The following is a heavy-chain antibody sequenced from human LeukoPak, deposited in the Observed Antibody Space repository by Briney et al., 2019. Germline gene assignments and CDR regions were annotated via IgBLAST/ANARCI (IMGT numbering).Heavy chain of an antibody. CDR3: ARERHSSDWYGINYGMDV. D-gene: IGHD6-19*01. CDR2: ISSSSSYI. V-gene: IGHV3-21*01. J-gene: IGHJ6*02. Sequence: PGGSLRLSCAASGFTFSSYSMNWVRQAPGKGLEWVSSISSSSSYIYYADSVKGRFTISRDNAKNSLYLQMNSLRAEDTAVYYCARERHSSDWYGINYGMDVWGQGTTVTVSS. CDR1: GFTFSSYS.